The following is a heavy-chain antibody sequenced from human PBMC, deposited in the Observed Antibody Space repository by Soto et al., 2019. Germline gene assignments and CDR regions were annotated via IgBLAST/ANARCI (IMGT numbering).Heavy chain of an antibody. D-gene: IGHD5-18*01. CDR3: ARGPGGYSYGYVPYYYYGMDV. J-gene: IGHJ6*02. Sequence: SETLSLTCAVYGGSFSGYYWSWIRQPPGKGLEWFGEINHSGSTNYNPSLKSRVTISVDTSKNQFSLKLSSVTAADTAVYYCARGPGGYSYGYVPYYYYGMDVWGQGTTVTVSS. CDR1: GGSFSGYY. CDR2: INHSGST. V-gene: IGHV4-34*01.